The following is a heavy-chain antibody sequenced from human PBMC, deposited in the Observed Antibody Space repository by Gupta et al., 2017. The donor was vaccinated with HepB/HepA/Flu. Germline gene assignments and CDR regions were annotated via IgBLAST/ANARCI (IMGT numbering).Heavy chain of an antibody. CDR3: ARMYYDILTGYYIYYYMDV. D-gene: IGHD3-9*01. Sequence: QVQLVQSGAEVKKPGASVKVSGKASGYTFTSYDINWVRQATGQGLEWMGWMNPNSGNTGYAQKFQGRVTITRNTSISTAYMELSSLRSEDTAVYYCARMYYDILTGYYIYYYMDVWGKGTTVTVSS. CDR1: GYTFTSYD. V-gene: IGHV1-8*03. CDR2: MNPNSGNT. J-gene: IGHJ6*03.